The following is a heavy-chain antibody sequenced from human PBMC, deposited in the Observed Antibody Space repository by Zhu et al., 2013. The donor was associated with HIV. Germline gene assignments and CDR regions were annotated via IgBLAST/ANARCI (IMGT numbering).Heavy chain of an antibody. Sequence: QVQLVQSGAEVKEPGASVKVSCEASGYTFTSYGITWVRQAPGQGLEWMGWISAYNGNTDYAHKVQGRVTMTTDTSTRTAYMELRSLRSDDTAVYYCAAYDILTVGAFDIWGQGTMVTVSS. CDR3: AAYDILTVGAFDI. J-gene: IGHJ3*02. D-gene: IGHD3-9*01. V-gene: IGHV1-18*01. CDR2: ISAYNGNT. CDR1: GYTFTSYG.